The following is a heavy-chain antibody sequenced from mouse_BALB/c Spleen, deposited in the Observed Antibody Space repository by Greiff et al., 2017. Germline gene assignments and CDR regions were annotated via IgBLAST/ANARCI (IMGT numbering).Heavy chain of an antibody. V-gene: IGHV14-3*02. J-gene: IGHJ4*01. Sequence: VQLQQSGAELVKPGASVKLSCTASGFNIKDTYMHWVKQRPEQGLEWIGRIDPANGNTKYDPKFQGKATITADTSSNTAYLQLSSLTSEDTAVYYCAIPPTDYAMDYWGQGTSVTVSS. CDR1: GFNIKDTY. CDR2: IDPANGNT. CDR3: AIPPTDYAMDY. D-gene: IGHD2-10*01.